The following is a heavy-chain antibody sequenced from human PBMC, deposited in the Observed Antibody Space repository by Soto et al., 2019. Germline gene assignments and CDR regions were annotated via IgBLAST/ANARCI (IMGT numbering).Heavy chain of an antibody. CDR1: GFIFSRYE. D-gene: IGHD3-10*01. CDR3: VRLDFYGSGSIDA. Sequence: EVQLVESGGGLVQPGGSLRLSCAASGFIFSRYEMAWVRQAPGKGLEWLSYISSSDNTIYYADSLRGRFTISRDNARDSLFLHMNSRRAEDTALYYCVRLDFYGSGSIDAWGQGTLVTVSS. CDR2: ISSSDNTI. J-gene: IGHJ5*02. V-gene: IGHV3-48*03.